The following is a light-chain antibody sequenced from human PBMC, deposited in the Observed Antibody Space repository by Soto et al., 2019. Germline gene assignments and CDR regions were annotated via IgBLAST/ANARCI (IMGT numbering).Light chain of an antibody. CDR2: QHS. J-gene: IGLJ2*01. CDR1: KLGDKY. Sequence: SYELTQPPSVSVSPGQTASITCSGDKLGDKYGCWYQQKPGQSPVLVIYQHSKRPSGIPERFSGSNSGNTATLTISGTQAMDEADYYCQAWDSSTVVFGGGTKLTVL. V-gene: IGLV3-1*01. CDR3: QAWDSSTVV.